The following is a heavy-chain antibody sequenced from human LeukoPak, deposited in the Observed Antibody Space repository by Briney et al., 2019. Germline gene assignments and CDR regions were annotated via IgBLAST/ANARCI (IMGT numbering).Heavy chain of an antibody. CDR2: ISGSGTT. CDR1: GFTFGNYA. CDR3: AKPPPPYDSGWYTYWFDF. V-gene: IGHV3-23*01. J-gene: IGHJ4*02. Sequence: GGSLRLSCAASGFTFGNYAMTWVRQAPGKGLEWVSAISGSGTTYYADSVKGRFIVSRDNSKNTVYLQMNSLRAEDTAVYFCAKPPPPYDSGWYTYWFDFWGQGTLVTVSS. D-gene: IGHD2-15*01.